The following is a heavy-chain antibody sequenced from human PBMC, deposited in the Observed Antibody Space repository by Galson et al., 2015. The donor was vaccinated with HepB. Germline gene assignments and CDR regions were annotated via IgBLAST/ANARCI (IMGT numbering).Heavy chain of an antibody. Sequence: SLRLSCAASGFTFSDYWMSWVRQAPGKGPEWVANIERDGSEKYYLDSVKGRFTISRDNAKNSLYLQMNSLRVEDTAVYYCARDPGGNDPFDIWGQGTKSPSLQ. D-gene: IGHD1-26*01. CDR3: ARDPGGNDPFDI. CDR1: GFTFSDYW. J-gene: IGHJ3*02. V-gene: IGHV3-7*01. CDR2: IERDGSEK.